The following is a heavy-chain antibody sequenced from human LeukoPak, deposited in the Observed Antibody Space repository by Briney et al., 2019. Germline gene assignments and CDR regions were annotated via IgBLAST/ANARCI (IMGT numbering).Heavy chain of an antibody. CDR3: IYYDSSGYYYGRLRY. CDR2: ISADGANT. D-gene: IGHD3-22*01. J-gene: IGHJ4*02. V-gene: IGHV3-23*01. Sequence: GGSLRLSCAASAFTFSSHAMSWVRQTPGKRLEWVSGISADGANTLYADSVKGRFTISRDNSKNTLYLHMRSLRAEDAAMYFCIYYDSSGYYYGRLRYWGQGTPVTVSS. CDR1: AFTFSSHA.